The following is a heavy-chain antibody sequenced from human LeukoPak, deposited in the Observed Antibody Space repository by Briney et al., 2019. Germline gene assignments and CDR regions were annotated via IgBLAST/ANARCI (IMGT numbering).Heavy chain of an antibody. J-gene: IGHJ4*02. CDR2: IKQDGSEK. CDR3: ARPRGSSWYFDF. D-gene: IGHD6-13*01. Sequence: GGSLRLSCAASGFTFSSYWMSWVRQAPGKGLEWVANIKQDGSEKYYVDSLKGRFTISRDNAKNSLYLQMNSLRVEDTAVYYCARPRGSSWYFDFWGQGTLVTVSS. CDR1: GFTFSSYW. V-gene: IGHV3-7*04.